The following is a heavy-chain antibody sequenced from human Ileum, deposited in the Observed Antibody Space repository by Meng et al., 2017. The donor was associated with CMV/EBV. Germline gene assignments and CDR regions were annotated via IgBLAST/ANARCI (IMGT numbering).Heavy chain of an antibody. CDR3: ARQVWSGYPIYYYYGMDV. CDR2: IYRGGST. Sequence: GESLKISCAASGFTVSSNYMSWVRQAPGKGLEWVSVIYRGGSTYYADSVKRRFTISRDNSKNTLYLQMNSLRAEDTAVYYCARQVWSGYPIYYYYGMDVWGQGTTVTVSS. CDR1: GFTVSSNY. D-gene: IGHD3-3*01. V-gene: IGHV3-53*01. J-gene: IGHJ6*02.